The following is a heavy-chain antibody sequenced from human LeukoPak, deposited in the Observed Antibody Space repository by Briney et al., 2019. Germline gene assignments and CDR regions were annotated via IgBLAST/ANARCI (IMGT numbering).Heavy chain of an antibody. V-gene: IGHV5-51*01. CDR2: FFPCDCDT. CDR3: ARHLVRITMVRGVPRLHDAFDI. Sequence: GESLKISCKGSGDSFTSYWIGWVRQLPGKGLEWMGIFFPCDCDTRYSPSFQGQVTISADKSISTAYLQWSSLQASDPAMYYCARHLVRITMVRGVPRLHDAFDIWGQGTMVTVSS. D-gene: IGHD3-10*01. J-gene: IGHJ3*02. CDR1: GDSFTSYW.